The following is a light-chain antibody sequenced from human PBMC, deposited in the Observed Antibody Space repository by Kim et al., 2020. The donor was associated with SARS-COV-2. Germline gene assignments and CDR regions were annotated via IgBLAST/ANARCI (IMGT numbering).Light chain of an antibody. J-gene: IGLJ3*02. Sequence: QSITSSCTGISSDLGNYDYVSWYQQHPGKAHKLIIYAVSNRPSGVSNRFSGSKSGNTASLTISGLQAEDEADYYCSSHTSTNTLVVFGGGTQLTVL. CDR2: AVS. CDR3: SSHTSTNTLVV. CDR1: SSDLGNYDY. V-gene: IGLV2-14*03.